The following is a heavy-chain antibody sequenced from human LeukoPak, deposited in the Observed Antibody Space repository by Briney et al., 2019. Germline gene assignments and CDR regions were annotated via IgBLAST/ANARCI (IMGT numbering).Heavy chain of an antibody. V-gene: IGHV1-2*06. Sequence: ASVKVSSKASGYTFIDYYMHWVRQAPGQGLEWLGRINPNSGGTNYAQKFQGRVTLTRDTSISTAYMELSRLKSDDTAVYYCARNTQRGTYNWFDPWGQGTLVTVSS. CDR2: INPNSGGT. D-gene: IGHD6-25*01. CDR3: ARNTQRGTYNWFDP. CDR1: GYTFIDYY. J-gene: IGHJ5*02.